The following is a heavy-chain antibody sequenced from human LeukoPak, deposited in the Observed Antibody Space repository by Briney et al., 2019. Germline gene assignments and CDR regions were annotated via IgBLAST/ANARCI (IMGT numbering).Heavy chain of an antibody. CDR2: ISGSGDST. V-gene: IGHV3-23*01. J-gene: IGHJ6*03. CDR1: GFTFSSYS. D-gene: IGHD3-10*01. Sequence: GGSLRLSCAASGFTFSSYSMNWVRQAPGKGLEWASAISGSGDSTYYSDSVKGRFTISRDNSKNTLYLRMNSLRAEDTAVYYCAKDPWRPSSGPYMDVWGKGTTVTVSS. CDR3: AKDPWRPSSGPYMDV.